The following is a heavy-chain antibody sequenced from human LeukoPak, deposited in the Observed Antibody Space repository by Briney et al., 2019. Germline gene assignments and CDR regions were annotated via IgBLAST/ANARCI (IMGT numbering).Heavy chain of an antibody. J-gene: IGHJ4*02. Sequence: SETLSLTCTVSGDSTTSRSYYWGWIRQPPGKGLDWVATIYYSGSTFYNPSLKSRVTISVDTSKNHFFLKLISVTAADTAVYYCARLNTGTYGDHFDGWGQGTLVTVS. D-gene: IGHD4-17*01. V-gene: IGHV4-39*02. CDR3: ARLNTGTYGDHFDG. CDR1: GDSTTSRSYY. CDR2: IYYSGST.